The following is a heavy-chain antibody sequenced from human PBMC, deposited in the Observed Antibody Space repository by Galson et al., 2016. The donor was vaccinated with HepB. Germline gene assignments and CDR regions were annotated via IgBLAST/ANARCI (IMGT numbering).Heavy chain of an antibody. V-gene: IGHV3-33*01. CDR3: ARASHPYYSGYEPLGY. J-gene: IGHJ4*02. CDR1: GFIFSNYG. D-gene: IGHD5-12*01. Sequence: SLRLSCAASGFIFSNYGMHWVRQAPGKGLEWVAIIWYDGTNKYYADSVKGRFTISRDSSKNTLYLQMNSLRAEDTAVYFCARASHPYYSGYEPLGYWGQGTLVTVSS. CDR2: IWYDGTNK.